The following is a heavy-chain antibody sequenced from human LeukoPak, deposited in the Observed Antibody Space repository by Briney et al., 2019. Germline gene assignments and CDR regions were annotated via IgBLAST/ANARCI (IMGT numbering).Heavy chain of an antibody. CDR3: AKDGLYYDGSEHVYYFDS. CDR1: GFTFSRSA. D-gene: IGHD3-22*01. CDR2: ISYSGGAT. Sequence: PGGSLRLSCAASGFTFSRSAMTWVHQGPGTGLEFVASISYSGGATYYADSVKGRFTISRDNSKNTLYLQMNSLRAEDTALYYCAKDGLYYDGSEHVYYFDSWGQGTLVTVSS. J-gene: IGHJ4*02. V-gene: IGHV3-23*01.